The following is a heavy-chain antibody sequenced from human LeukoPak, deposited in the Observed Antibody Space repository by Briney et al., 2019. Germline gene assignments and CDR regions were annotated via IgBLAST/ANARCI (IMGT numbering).Heavy chain of an antibody. CDR3: VRDGLGTTPYDY. V-gene: IGHV3-74*01. Sequence: GGSLRLSCAASGXTFSTYWMNWVRQVPGKGLVWVSHINPDGSATRYADSAKGRFTISRDNAGNTLYLQMNGLRAEDTAAYYCVRDGLGTTPYDYWGQGILVTVSS. D-gene: IGHD1-1*01. CDR2: INPDGSAT. CDR1: GXTFSTYW. J-gene: IGHJ4*02.